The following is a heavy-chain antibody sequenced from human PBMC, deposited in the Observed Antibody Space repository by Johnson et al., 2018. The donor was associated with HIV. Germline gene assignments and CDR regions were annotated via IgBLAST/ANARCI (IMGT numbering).Heavy chain of an antibody. CDR2: ISWNSGII. V-gene: IGHV3-9*01. Sequence: VQLVESGGGLVQPGRSLRLTCAASGFIFDDYAMYWVRQAPGKGLEWVSGISWNSGIIGYADSVKGRFTISRDNAKNSLYLQMNSLRAEDTAVYYCARKGAWAFDIWGQGTMVTVSS. J-gene: IGHJ3*02. CDR3: ARKGAWAFDI. D-gene: IGHD3-16*01. CDR1: GFIFDDYA.